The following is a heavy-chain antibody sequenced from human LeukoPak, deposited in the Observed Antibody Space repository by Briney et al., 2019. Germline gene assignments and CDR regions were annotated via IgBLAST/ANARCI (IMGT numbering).Heavy chain of an antibody. CDR1: GGPISSYY. D-gene: IGHD3-22*01. CDR3: AGYYYDSSGPTFDY. J-gene: IGHJ4*02. Sequence: SETLSLTCTVSGGPISSYYWSWIRQPPGKGLEWIGYIYYSGSTNYNPSLKSRVTISVDTSKNQFSLKLSSVTAADTAVYYCAGYYYDSSGPTFDYWGQGTLVTVSS. CDR2: IYYSGST. V-gene: IGHV4-59*01.